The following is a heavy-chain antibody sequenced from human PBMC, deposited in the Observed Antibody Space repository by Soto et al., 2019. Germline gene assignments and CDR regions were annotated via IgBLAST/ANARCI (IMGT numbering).Heavy chain of an antibody. D-gene: IGHD6-13*01. CDR3: ARGTFIAAAGLRMDV. V-gene: IGHV1-2*04. CDR1: VYTFTGYY. CDR2: INPNSGGT. Sequence: ASVTVSCKASVYTFTGYYIHWVRQAPGQGLEWMGWINPNSGGTNYAQKFQGWVTMTRDTSISTAYMELSRLRSDDTAAYYCARGTFIAAAGLRMDVWGKGTTVTVSS. J-gene: IGHJ6*03.